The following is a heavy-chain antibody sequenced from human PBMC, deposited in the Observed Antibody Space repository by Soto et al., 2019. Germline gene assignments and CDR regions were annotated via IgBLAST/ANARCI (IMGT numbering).Heavy chain of an antibody. CDR2: IDPSDPYT. Sequence: GESLKISCKGSGYSFSNYWITWVRQMPGKGLEWMGTIDPSDPYTKYSPSFQGRVTMSTDKSKSTAYLQWSSLRASDSAMYYCARLLRDALSSIDAFDLWGQGTLVTVSS. J-gene: IGHJ4*02. CDR3: ARLLRDALSSIDAFDL. D-gene: IGHD3-16*01. V-gene: IGHV5-10-1*01. CDR1: GYSFSNYW.